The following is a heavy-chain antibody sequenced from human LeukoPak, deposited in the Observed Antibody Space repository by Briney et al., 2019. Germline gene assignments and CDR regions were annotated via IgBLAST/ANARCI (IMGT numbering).Heavy chain of an antibody. CDR3: VKHGSSGHTDAFDI. J-gene: IGHJ3*02. V-gene: IGHV3-23*01. D-gene: IGHD6-19*01. CDR1: GFTFDDYG. CDR2: ISGSGGST. Sequence: PGGSLRLSCAASGFTFDDYGMGWVRQAPGKGLEWVSGISGSGGSTYYADSVKGRFTISRDNSKNTLYLQMNSLRAEDTAVYYCVKHGSSGHTDAFDIWSQGTMVTVSS.